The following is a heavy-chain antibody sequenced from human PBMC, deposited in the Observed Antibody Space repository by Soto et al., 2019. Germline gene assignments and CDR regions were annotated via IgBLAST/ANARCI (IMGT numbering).Heavy chain of an antibody. CDR3: ARGAGGPLFDY. CDR1: GGSISSYY. J-gene: IGHJ4*02. D-gene: IGHD3-10*01. V-gene: IGHV4-59*08. CDR2: IYYSGST. Sequence: QVQLQESGPGLVKPSETLSLTCTVSGGSISSYYWSWIRQPPGKGLEWIGYIYYSGSTNYNPSLKSRVTISVDTSKNQFSLKLSSVTAADTAVYYCARGAGGPLFDYWGQGTLVTVSS.